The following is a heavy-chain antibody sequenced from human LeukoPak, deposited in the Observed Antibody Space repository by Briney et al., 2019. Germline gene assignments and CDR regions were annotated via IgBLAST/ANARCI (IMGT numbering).Heavy chain of an antibody. CDR3: ARDSGDSPLDS. CDR1: GFTFSDYG. V-gene: IGHV3-48*01. J-gene: IGHJ4*02. CDR2: ISDNSRTI. D-gene: IGHD7-27*01. Sequence: TGGSLRLSCAASGFTFSDYGINWVRQAPGKGLEWVSFISDNSRTIYYADSVKGRFTISRDNAKRSLYLQMNSLRVEDTAVYYCARDSGDSPLDSWGRGTLVTVSS.